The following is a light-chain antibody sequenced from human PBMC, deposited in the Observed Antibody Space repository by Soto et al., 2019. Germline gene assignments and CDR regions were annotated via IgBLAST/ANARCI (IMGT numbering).Light chain of an antibody. J-gene: IGLJ3*02. V-gene: IGLV4-69*01. CDR1: SGHSSYA. CDR2: LNSDGSH. Sequence: QLVLTQSPSASASLGASVKLTCTLSSGHSSYAIAWHQQQPEKGPRYLMKLNSDGSHSKGDGIPDRFSGSSSGAERYLTISSLQSEDEADYYCQTWGTGTPWVSGGGTKLTVL. CDR3: QTWGTGTPWV.